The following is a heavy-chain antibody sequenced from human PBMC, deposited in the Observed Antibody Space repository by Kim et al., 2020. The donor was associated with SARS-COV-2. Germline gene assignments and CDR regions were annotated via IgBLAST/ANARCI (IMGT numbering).Heavy chain of an antibody. CDR1: GGTFSSYA. CDR2: IIPIFGTA. Sequence: SVKVSCKASGGTFSSYAISWVRQAPGQGLEWMGGIIPIFGTANYAQKFQGRVTITADESTSTAYMELSSLRSEDTAVYYCAREWRVVAATRRPKNWFDPWGRGARGTDYS. J-gene: IGHJ5*02. D-gene: IGHD2-15*01. CDR3: AREWRVVAATRRPKNWFDP. V-gene: IGHV1-69*13.